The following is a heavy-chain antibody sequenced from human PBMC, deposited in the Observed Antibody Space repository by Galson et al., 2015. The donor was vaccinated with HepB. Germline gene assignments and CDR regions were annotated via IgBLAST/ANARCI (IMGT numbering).Heavy chain of an antibody. Sequence: SVKVSCKASGYTFTSYDINWVRQATGQGLERMGWMNPNSGNTGYAQKFQGRVTMTRDTSISTAYMELSSLRSEDTAVYYCARLGRGYYDSSGYYWGAFDIWGQGTMVTVSS. CDR3: ARLGRGYYDSSGYYWGAFDI. J-gene: IGHJ3*02. V-gene: IGHV1-8*01. CDR1: GYTFTSYD. CDR2: MNPNSGNT. D-gene: IGHD3-22*01.